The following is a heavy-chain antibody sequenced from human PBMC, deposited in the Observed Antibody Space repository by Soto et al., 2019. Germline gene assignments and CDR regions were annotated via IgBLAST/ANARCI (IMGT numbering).Heavy chain of an antibody. D-gene: IGHD3-10*01. CDR3: AADYGSGYRAFDY. V-gene: IGHV1-69*02. CDR2: VNPILSLS. J-gene: IGHJ4*02. CDR1: GDTFSFYS. Sequence: QVQLVQSGAEVKRPGSSVKVSCKASGDTFSFYSINWVRQAPGLGLEWMGRVNPILSLSNYAQRFQGRVKTNGDMSTSTAYLVISSLRSEDTAIYYGAADYGSGYRAFDYWGQGAQVSVSS.